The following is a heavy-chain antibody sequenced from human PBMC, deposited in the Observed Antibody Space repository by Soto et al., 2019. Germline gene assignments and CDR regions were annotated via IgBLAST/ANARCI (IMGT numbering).Heavy chain of an antibody. Sequence: GSLRLSCVASGFTFSTFAMSWVRQAPGKGLEWVSGITGTGSTTYYANSMEGRFTVSRDNSKDTLYLQMHSLRADDTAVYYCAKVRPSLGGTGRGAMDVWGQGTTVTVSS. D-gene: IGHD3-16*01. J-gene: IGHJ6*02. CDR1: GFTFSTFA. V-gene: IGHV3-23*01. CDR3: AKVRPSLGGTGRGAMDV. CDR2: ITGTGSTT.